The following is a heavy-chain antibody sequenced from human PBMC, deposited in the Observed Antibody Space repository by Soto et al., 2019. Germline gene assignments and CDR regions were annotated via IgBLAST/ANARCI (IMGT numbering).Heavy chain of an antibody. V-gene: IGHV1-69*08. CDR1: GGTFSSYT. CDR3: ARDRPPFRVVTNTEFDY. Sequence: QVQLVQSGAEVKKPGSSVKVSCKASGGTFSSYTISWVRQAPGQGLEWMGRIIPILGIANYAQKFQGRVTITADKSTSTAYMELSRLRSEDTAVYYCARDRPPFRVVTNTEFDYWGQGTLVTVSS. D-gene: IGHD3-3*01. J-gene: IGHJ4*02. CDR2: IIPILGIA.